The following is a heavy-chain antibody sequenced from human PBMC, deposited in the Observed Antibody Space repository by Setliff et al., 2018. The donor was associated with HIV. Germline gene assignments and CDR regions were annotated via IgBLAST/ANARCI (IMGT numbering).Heavy chain of an antibody. J-gene: IGHJ4*02. D-gene: IGHD3-3*01. V-gene: IGHV4-34*01. CDR3: ATLSGPVDH. CDR1: GASFSGYF. CDR2: INHAGST. Sequence: PSETLSLTCTLYGASFSGYFWSWIRQPPGKGLEWIGEINHAGSTNFNPSLKGRVTISVDMSKRQFSLHLTSVTAADTAVYYCATLSGPVDHWGQGTLVTVS.